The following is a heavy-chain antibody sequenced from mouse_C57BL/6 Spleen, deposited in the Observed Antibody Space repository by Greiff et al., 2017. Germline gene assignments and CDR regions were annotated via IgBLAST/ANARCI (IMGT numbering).Heavy chain of an antibody. Sequence: VQLKQSGPELVKPGASVKIPCKASGYTFTDYNMDWVKQSHGKSLEWIGDINPNNGGTFYNQKFKGKATLTVDKSSSTAYMELRSLTSEDTAVYYCARRNYASAMDYWGQGTSVTVSS. CDR1: GYTFTDYN. J-gene: IGHJ4*01. V-gene: IGHV1-18*01. CDR2: INPNNGGT. CDR3: ARRNYASAMDY. D-gene: IGHD1-1*01.